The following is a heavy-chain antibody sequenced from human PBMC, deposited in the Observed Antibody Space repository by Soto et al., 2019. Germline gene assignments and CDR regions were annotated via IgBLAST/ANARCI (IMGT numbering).Heavy chain of an antibody. V-gene: IGHV3-33*01. J-gene: IGHJ4*02. CDR3: ARDYDFWNGSPGAFDY. CDR1: GFTFSSYG. Sequence: PGGSLRLSCAASGFTFSSYGMHWVRQAPGKGLEWVAVIWYDGGNKYYADSVKGRFTISRDNSKNTLYLQMNSLRAEDTAVYYCARDYDFWNGSPGAFDYWGQGTLVTVSS. CDR2: IWYDGGNK. D-gene: IGHD3-3*01.